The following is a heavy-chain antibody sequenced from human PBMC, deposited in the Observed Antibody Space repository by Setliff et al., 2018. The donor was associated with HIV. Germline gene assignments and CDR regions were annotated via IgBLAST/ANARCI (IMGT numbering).Heavy chain of an antibody. CDR1: GFSLNIAW. Sequence: PGGSLRLSCAASGFSLNIAWMNWVRQAPGKGLEWIGRIRTKINNYATTYTASVKDRFIISRDDSKNTAFLQMNSLKSEDTAVYYCTGWGSGWPQNYWGQGTLVTVSS. CDR3: TGWGSGWPQNY. V-gene: IGHV3-73*01. D-gene: IGHD6-19*01. J-gene: IGHJ4*02. CDR2: IRTKINNYAT.